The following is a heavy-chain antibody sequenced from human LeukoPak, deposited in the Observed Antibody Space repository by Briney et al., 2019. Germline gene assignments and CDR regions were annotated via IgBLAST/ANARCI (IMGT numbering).Heavy chain of an antibody. D-gene: IGHD1-26*01. Sequence: GGSLRLSCGASGFTFSSYWMHWVRQAPGKGLEWVGRIKSKTDGGTTDYAAPLKGRFTISRDDSKNTLYLQMSSLKTEDTAVYSCTSGGHYFDPWGQGTLVTVSS. CDR2: IKSKTDGGTT. CDR1: GFTFSSYW. J-gene: IGHJ5*02. CDR3: TSGGHYFDP. V-gene: IGHV3-15*01.